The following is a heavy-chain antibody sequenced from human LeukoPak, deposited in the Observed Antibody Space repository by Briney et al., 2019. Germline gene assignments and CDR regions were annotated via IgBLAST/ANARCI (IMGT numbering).Heavy chain of an antibody. CDR2: ISGSGGNT. D-gene: IGHD1-1*01. V-gene: IGHV3-23*01. Sequence: GGSLRLSCAASGFTFSSYVMSWVRQAPGKGLEWVSVISGSGGNTNYADSVKGRFTITRDNSKNTLYLQMNSLRAEDTAVYYCARFEVNDFLDPWARGNLGRVAS. J-gene: IGHJ5*02. CDR3: ARFEVNDFLDP. CDR1: GFTFSSYV.